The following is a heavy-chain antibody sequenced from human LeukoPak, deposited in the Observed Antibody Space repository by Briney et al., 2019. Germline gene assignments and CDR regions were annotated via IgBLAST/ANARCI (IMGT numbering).Heavy chain of an antibody. CDR1: GFTFSNAW. V-gene: IGHV3-15*01. Sequence: GGSLRLSCAASGFTFSNAWMSWVRQAPGKGLEWVGRIKSKTDGGTTDYAAPVKGRFTISRDDSKNTLYLQMNSLRAEDTAVYYCAKYDSSGYYRLLDAFDIWGQGTMVTVSS. D-gene: IGHD3-22*01. CDR3: AKYDSSGYYRLLDAFDI. CDR2: IKSKTDGGTT. J-gene: IGHJ3*02.